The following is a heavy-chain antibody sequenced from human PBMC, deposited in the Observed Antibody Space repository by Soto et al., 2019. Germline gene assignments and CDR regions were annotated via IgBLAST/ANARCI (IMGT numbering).Heavy chain of an antibody. Sequence: ASVKVSCKASGYTFTNYAMHWVRQAPGQRLEWMGWINTGKGNTKYSQKFQGRVTITSDTSASTAYMDLSSLRSEDTAMYYCARAGDDCSAANCYVIDYWGQGTLVTVSS. J-gene: IGHJ4*02. CDR2: INTGKGNT. CDR1: GYTFTNYA. V-gene: IGHV1-3*04. D-gene: IGHD2-2*01. CDR3: ARAGDDCSAANCYVIDY.